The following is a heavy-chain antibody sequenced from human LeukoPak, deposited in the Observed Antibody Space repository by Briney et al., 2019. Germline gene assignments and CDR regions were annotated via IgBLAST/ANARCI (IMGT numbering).Heavy chain of an antibody. Sequence: PGGSLRLSCAASGFTFSDYYVSWLRQAPGKGLEWVSYISSSGSTIYYADSVKGRFTTSRDNAKNSLYLQMNSLRAEDTAVYYCARDWSNIAALNWFDPWGQGTLITVSS. CDR2: ISSSGSTI. D-gene: IGHD6-13*01. CDR1: GFTFSDYY. V-gene: IGHV3-11*04. CDR3: ARDWSNIAALNWFDP. J-gene: IGHJ5*02.